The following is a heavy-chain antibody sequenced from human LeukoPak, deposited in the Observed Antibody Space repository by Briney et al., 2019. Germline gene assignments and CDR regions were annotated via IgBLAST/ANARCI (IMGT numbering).Heavy chain of an antibody. CDR2: IYHSGST. CDR1: GYSISNGYY. V-gene: IGHV4-38-2*02. D-gene: IGHD3-9*01. Sequence: SSETLFLTCTVSGYSISNGYYWGWIRQPPGKGLEWIGNIYHSGSTHYNPSLKSRVTISVDTSKNQFSLKLSSVTAADTAVYFCARRTTYFGWRPSESPSCFDYWGQGTLVTVSS. CDR3: ARRTTYFGWRPSESPSCFDY. J-gene: IGHJ4*02.